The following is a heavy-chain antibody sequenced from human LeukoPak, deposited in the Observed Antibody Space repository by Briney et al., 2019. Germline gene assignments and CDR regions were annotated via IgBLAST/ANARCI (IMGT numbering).Heavy chain of an antibody. V-gene: IGHV4-61*02. CDR3: ARQPIVVDTPDY. D-gene: IGHD2-21*01. J-gene: IGHJ4*02. Sequence: SETLSLTCTVSGGSISSGSYYWSWIRQPAGKGLEWIGRIYTSGSTNYNPSLKSRVTISVDTSKNQFSLKLSSVTAADTAVYYCARQPIVVDTPDYWGQGTLVTVSS. CDR1: GGSISSGSYY. CDR2: IYTSGST.